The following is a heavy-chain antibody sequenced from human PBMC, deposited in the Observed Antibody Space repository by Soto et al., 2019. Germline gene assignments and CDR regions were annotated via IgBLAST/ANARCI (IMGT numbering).Heavy chain of an antibody. J-gene: IGHJ6*02. CDR2: ISSSSYI. Sequence: GGSLRLSCAASGFTFSSYSMNWVRQAPGKGLEWVSSISSSSYIYYADSVKGRFTISRDNAKNSLYLQMNSLRDEDTAVYYCARRERYYDISGYYSYYYGMDVWGQGTTVTVSS. CDR1: GFTFSSYS. D-gene: IGHD3-22*01. CDR3: ARRERYYDISGYYSYYYGMDV. V-gene: IGHV3-21*01.